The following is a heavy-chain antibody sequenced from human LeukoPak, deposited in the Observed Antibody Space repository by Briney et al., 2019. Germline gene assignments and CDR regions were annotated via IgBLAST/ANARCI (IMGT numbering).Heavy chain of an antibody. CDR2: IYYSGST. CDR1: GGSISSGGYY. J-gene: IGHJ5*02. Sequence: SETLSLTCTVSGGSISSGGYYWSWIRQHPGKGLEWIGYIYYSGSTYYNPSLKSRVTISVDTSKNQFSLKLSSVTAADTAVYYCARAPTVTNPFDPWGQGTLVTLSS. V-gene: IGHV4-31*03. D-gene: IGHD4-17*01. CDR3: ARAPTVTNPFDP.